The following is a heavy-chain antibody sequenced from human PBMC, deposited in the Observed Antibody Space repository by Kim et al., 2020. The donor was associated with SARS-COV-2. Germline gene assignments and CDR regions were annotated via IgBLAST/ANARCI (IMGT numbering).Heavy chain of an antibody. CDR2: ISYDGSNK. D-gene: IGHD5-12*01. CDR1: GFTFSSYG. J-gene: IGHJ1*01. Sequence: GGSLRLSCAASGFTFSSYGMHWVRQAPGKGLEWVAVISYDGSNKYYADSVKGRFTISRDNSKNTLYLQMNSLRAEDTAVYYCAKEASGSEYFQHWGQGTLVTVSS. CDR3: AKEASGSEYFQH. V-gene: IGHV3-30*18.